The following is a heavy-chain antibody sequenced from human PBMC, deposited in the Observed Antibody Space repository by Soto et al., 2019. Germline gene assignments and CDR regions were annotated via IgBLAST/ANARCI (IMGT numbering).Heavy chain of an antibody. Sequence: ASVKVSCKASGGTLSSYTFSWVRQAPGQGLEWMGRVIPNLGVTNYAQKFQGRVTTTVDTSTDTAYMELSSLRSEDTAVYYCATDHSSGWFGGLDPWGQGTLVTVSS. CDR3: ATDHSSGWFGGLDP. CDR2: VIPNLGVT. V-gene: IGHV1-69*04. D-gene: IGHD6-19*01. CDR1: GGTLSSYT. J-gene: IGHJ5*02.